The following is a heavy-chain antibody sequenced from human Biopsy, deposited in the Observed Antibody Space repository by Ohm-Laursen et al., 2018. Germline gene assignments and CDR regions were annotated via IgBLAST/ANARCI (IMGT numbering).Heavy chain of an antibody. Sequence: VTLSLTCTVSGGYFTGHYWTWIRQPPGQGLEWIGHISHTGYTSYKSSLKSRVTISLDTSRKHFSLRLTSLAAADTAVYYCARGSNEYGGLYFPHWGQGTLVTVSS. V-gene: IGHV4-59*11. CDR1: GGYFTGHY. J-gene: IGHJ1*01. CDR2: ISHTGYT. CDR3: ARGSNEYGGLYFPH. D-gene: IGHD4-23*01.